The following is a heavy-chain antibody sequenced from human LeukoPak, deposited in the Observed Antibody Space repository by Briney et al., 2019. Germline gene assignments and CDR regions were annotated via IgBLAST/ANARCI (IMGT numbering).Heavy chain of an antibody. D-gene: IGHD3-3*01. CDR1: GGSISSYY. CDR2: IYYSGST. Sequence: YPSETLSLTCTVSGGSISSYYWSWIRQPPGKGLEWIGYIYYSGSTNYNPSLKSRVTISVDTSKNQFSLKLSSVTAADTAVYYCARGHGNYDFWSGYSSDNWFDPWGQGTLVTVSS. CDR3: ARGHGNYDFWSGYSSDNWFDP. J-gene: IGHJ5*02. V-gene: IGHV4-59*08.